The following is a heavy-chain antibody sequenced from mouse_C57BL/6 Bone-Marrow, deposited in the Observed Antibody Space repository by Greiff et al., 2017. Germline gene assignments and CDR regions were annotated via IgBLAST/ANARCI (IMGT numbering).Heavy chain of an antibody. CDR2: IDPETGGT. Sequence: VQLQQSGAELVRPGASVTLSCKASGYTFTDYEMHWVKQTPVHGLEWIGAIDPETGGTAYNQKFKGKAILTADKSSSTAYMELRSLTSEDSAVYYCTRRRDHYGSSYGYAMDYWGQGTSVTVSS. D-gene: IGHD1-1*01. V-gene: IGHV1-15*01. J-gene: IGHJ4*01. CDR3: TRRRDHYGSSYGYAMDY. CDR1: GYTFTDYE.